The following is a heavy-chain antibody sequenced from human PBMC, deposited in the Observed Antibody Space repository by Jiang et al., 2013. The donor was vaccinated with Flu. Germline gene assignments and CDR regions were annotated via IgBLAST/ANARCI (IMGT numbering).Heavy chain of an antibody. V-gene: IGHV3-49*03. Sequence: VQLVESGGGLVQPGRSLSLACIGSGFAFGDYGLNWFRQAPGKGLEWVGFIGSKLYGARREYAASVRGRFTISRDDSKSVAYLHMNSLKTEDTALYYCSRDPVRDVIIIPSGYCDYVGPGSPGHRLL. D-gene: IGHD3-10*01. J-gene: IGHJ4*02. CDR2: IGSKLYGARR. CDR3: SRDPVRDVIIIPSGYCDY. CDR1: GFAFGDYG.